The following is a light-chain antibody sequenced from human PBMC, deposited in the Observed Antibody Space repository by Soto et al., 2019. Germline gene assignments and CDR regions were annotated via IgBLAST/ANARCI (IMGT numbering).Light chain of an antibody. V-gene: IGKV1-27*01. Sequence: DIQMTQSPPSLSASVGDTVAITCRASQVISNYLAWYQQKPGKVPKLLIYAASTLQSGVPSRFSGSGSGTDFTLTISSLQPEDVATYYCQKYYNAPWTFGRGTKVEI. CDR3: QKYYNAPWT. CDR1: QVISNY. CDR2: AAS. J-gene: IGKJ1*01.